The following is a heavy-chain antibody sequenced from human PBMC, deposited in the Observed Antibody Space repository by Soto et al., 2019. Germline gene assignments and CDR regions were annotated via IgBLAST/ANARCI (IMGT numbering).Heavy chain of an antibody. D-gene: IGHD2-2*01. CDR3: AKETPAAIHMDV. CDR1: GFTFRSYA. Sequence: PGGPLGLSCASPGFTFRSYAMDWVRQAPGKGLEWVSAISGSGGSTYYADSLKGRFTISRDNSKNTLYLQMNSLRAEDTSVYYCAKETPAAIHMDVWGKGTTVPFSS. J-gene: IGHJ6*03. CDR2: ISGSGGST. V-gene: IGHV3-23*01.